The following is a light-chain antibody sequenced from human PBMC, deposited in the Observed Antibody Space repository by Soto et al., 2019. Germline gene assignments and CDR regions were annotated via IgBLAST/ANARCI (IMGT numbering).Light chain of an antibody. CDR2: KAS. V-gene: IGKV1-5*03. CDR1: QSIRSW. J-gene: IGKJ1*01. CDR3: QHYNSYSEA. Sequence: DIQMTQSPSTLSRSLGDSLTLTCQASQSIRSWLAWYKQKPGKAPKLLIYKASSLESGVPSRFSGSGSGTEFTLTISSLKPDDFATYYCQHYNSYSEAFGQGTKVDIK.